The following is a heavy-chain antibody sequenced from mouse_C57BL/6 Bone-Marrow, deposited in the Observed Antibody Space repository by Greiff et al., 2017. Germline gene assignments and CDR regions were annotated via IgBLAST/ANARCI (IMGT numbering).Heavy chain of an antibody. CDR3: ARDYDYDLYYLDY. J-gene: IGHJ2*01. CDR2: IYPRSGNT. V-gene: IGHV1-81*01. CDR1: GYTFTSYG. D-gene: IGHD2-4*01. Sequence: VQLVASGAELARPGASVKLSCKASGYTFTSYGISWVKQRTGPGLEWIGEIYPRSGNTYYNEKFKGKATLTADKSSSTAYMELRSLTSEDSAVYYCARDYDYDLYYLDYWGQGTTLTVSS.